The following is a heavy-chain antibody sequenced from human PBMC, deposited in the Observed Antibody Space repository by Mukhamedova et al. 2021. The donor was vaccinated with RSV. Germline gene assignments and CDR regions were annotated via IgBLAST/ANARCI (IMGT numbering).Heavy chain of an antibody. D-gene: IGHD2/OR15-2a*01. V-gene: IGHV3-7*04. J-gene: IGHJ1*01. CDR1: W. CDR2: IKPDGGEK. Sequence: WMSWVRQAPGKGLEWVANIKPDGGEKYYVDSVKGRFTVSRDNAKNSRYLEMKSLRVEDTAVYYCARDVSRSPWAEYFQHWGQGT. CDR3: ARDVSRSPWAEYFQH.